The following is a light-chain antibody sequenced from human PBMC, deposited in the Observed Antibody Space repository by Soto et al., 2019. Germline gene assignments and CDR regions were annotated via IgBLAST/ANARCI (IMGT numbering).Light chain of an antibody. V-gene: IGLV2-14*01. Sequence: QSVLTQPAAVSGSPGQSITICCTGTRXDVGTFNYVSWYQLQPGKTPKLVIYDVSSRPSGVSSRFSGSKSGNTASLSISGLQAEDEGDYYCASYSAGDTLYVFGSGTKVTVL. CDR1: RXDVGTFNY. J-gene: IGLJ1*01. CDR2: DVS. CDR3: ASYSAGDTLYV.